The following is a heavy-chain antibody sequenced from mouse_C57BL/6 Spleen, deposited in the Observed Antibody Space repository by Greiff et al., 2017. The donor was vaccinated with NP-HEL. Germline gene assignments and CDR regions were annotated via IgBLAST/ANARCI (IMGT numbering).Heavy chain of an antibody. Sequence: EVKLVESGEGLVKPGGSLKLSCAASGFTFSSYAMSWVRQTPEKRLEWVAYISSGGDYIYYADTVKGRFTISRDNARNTLYLQMSSLKSEDTAMYYCTRDTATVVLEGYAMDYWGQGTSVTVSS. D-gene: IGHD1-1*01. V-gene: IGHV5-9-1*02. CDR3: TRDTATVVLEGYAMDY. CDR2: ISSGGDYI. J-gene: IGHJ4*01. CDR1: GFTFSSYA.